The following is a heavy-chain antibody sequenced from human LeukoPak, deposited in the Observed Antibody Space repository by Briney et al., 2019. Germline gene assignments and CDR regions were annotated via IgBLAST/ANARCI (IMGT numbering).Heavy chain of an antibody. CDR3: ARDHEEDWLAEEYYYYMDV. CDR2: ISAYNGKT. V-gene: IGHV1-18*01. D-gene: IGHD3/OR15-3a*01. J-gene: IGHJ6*03. Sequence: ASVKVSCKASGYTFTSYGISWVRQAPGQGLEWRGWISAYNGKTNYAQKLQGRVTMTTDTSTSTAYMELRSLRSDDTAVYYCARDHEEDWLAEEYYYYMDVWGRGTTVTISS. CDR1: GYTFTSYG.